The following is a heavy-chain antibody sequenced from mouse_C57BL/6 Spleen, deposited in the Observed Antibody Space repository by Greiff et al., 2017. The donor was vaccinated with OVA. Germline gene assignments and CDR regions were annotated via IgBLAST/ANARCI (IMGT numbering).Heavy chain of an antibody. D-gene: IGHD1-1*02. Sequence: VKLQQPGAELVRPGSSVKLSCKASGYTFTSYWMHWVKQRPIQGLEWIGNIDPSDSETHYTQKFKDKATLTVDKSSNTAYMQLSSLRSEDSAVYDCARGSCSNPAGAMDYWGQGTSVTVSS. J-gene: IGHJ4*01. CDR2: IDPSDSET. V-gene: IGHV1-52*01. CDR3: ARGSCSNPAGAMDY. CDR1: GYTFTSYW.